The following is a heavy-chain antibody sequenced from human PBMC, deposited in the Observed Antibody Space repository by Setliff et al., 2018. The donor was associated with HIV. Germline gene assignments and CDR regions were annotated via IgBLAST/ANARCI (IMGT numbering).Heavy chain of an antibody. D-gene: IGHD5-18*01. Sequence: GGSLRLSCAASGFTFSSYAMSWVRQAPGKGLEWDSGISGSGGSTYYVDSVKGRFTISRDNSKNTLYMEMNSLRAEDTAVYYCAKGPPAMVPQYFQHWGQGTLVTVSS. CDR3: AKGPPAMVPQYFQH. CDR1: GFTFSSYA. V-gene: IGHV3-23*01. CDR2: ISGSGGST. J-gene: IGHJ1*01.